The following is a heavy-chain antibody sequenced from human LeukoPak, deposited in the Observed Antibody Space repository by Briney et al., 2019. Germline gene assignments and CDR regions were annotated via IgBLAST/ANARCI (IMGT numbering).Heavy chain of an antibody. CDR3: ARGPTTMTRAFDY. V-gene: IGHV4-61*10. J-gene: IGHJ4*02. CDR2: IDSSGTT. D-gene: IGHD4-11*01. Sequence: SETLSLTCSVSGGSVSSGSYSWTWIRQPAGKGLEWIGHIDSSGTTDYNPSLKSRVSISVDTSNNQFSLKLSSVTAADTAVYYCARGPTTMTRAFDYWGQGTLVTVSS. CDR1: GGSVSSGSYS.